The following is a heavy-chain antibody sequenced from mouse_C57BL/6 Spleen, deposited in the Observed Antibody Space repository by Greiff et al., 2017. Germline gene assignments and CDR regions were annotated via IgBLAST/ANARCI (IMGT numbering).Heavy chain of an antibody. CDR3: ASPGSRDWYFDV. CDR2: INPNNGGT. CDR1: GYTFTDYY. J-gene: IGHJ1*03. Sequence: EVQLQQSGPELVKPGASVKISCKASGYTFTDYYMNWVKQSHGKSLEWIGDINPNNGGTSYNQKFKGKATLTVDKSSSTAYMELRSLTSEDSAVYYCASPGSRDWYFDVWGTGTTVTVSS. D-gene: IGHD1-1*01. V-gene: IGHV1-26*01.